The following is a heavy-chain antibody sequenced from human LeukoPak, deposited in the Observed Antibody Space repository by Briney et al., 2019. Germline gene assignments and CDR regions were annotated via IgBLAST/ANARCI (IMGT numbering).Heavy chain of an antibody. J-gene: IGHJ4*02. CDR1: GFTFSCHS. D-gene: IGHD3-10*01. CDR2: ISSSSSHI. V-gene: IGHV3-21*01. CDR3: VKVAKYYYGSETYYFFEH. Sequence: GGSLRLSCAASGFTFSCHSMNWVRQAPGKGLEWVSSISSSSSHIYYVDPVTGRCTISKVHAKNSLYLQMNRLRVEDTAIYYCVKVAKYYYGSETYYFFEHWGQGTPVTASS.